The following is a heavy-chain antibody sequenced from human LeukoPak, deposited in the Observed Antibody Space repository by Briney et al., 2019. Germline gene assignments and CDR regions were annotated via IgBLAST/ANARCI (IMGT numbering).Heavy chain of an antibody. CDR1: GGSFSGYY. CDR3: ARGGIAAADD. D-gene: IGHD6-13*01. CDR2: INHSGST. V-gene: IGHV4-34*01. Sequence: PSETLSLTCAVYGGSFSGYYWSWIRQPPGKGLEWIGEINHSGSTNYNPSLKSRVTISVDTSKNQFSLKLSSVTAADTAVYYCARGGIAAADDWGQGTLVSVSS. J-gene: IGHJ4*02.